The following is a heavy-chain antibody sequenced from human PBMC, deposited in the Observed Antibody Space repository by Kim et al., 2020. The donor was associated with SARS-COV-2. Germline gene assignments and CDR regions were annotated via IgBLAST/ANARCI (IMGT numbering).Heavy chain of an antibody. V-gene: IGHV3-73*01. CDR1: GFSFSDSA. D-gene: IGHD3-3*02. CDR2: IRSKANSYAT. Sequence: GGSLRLSCAASGFSFSDSAMHWVRQASGKGLEWVGRIRSKANSYATTYAASVKGRFTISRDDSKNAAYLQMNSLKTEDTAVYYCTRVPGTTLAFWEAVDRQATRVKKEYKDAGVTAKERPETRGTGLYLRIPGPGNEVAFWDAYDIWGQGTMVTVSS. CDR3: TRVPGTTLAFWEAVDRQATRVKKEYKDAGVTAKERPETRGTGLYLRIPGPGNEVAFWDAYDI. J-gene: IGHJ3*02.